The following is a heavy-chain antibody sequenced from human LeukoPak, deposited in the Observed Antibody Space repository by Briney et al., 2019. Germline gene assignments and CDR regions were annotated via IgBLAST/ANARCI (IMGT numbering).Heavy chain of an antibody. J-gene: IGHJ4*02. CDR1: GYTFTSYG. CDR3: AVFSSGWKRGDY. D-gene: IGHD6-19*01. Sequence: ASVKVSCKASGYTFTSYGISWVRQAPGQGLEWMGWISAYNGNTNYAQKLQGRVTMTTDTSTSTAYMELRSLRSDDTAVYYCAVFSSGWKRGDYWGQGTLVTVSS. V-gene: IGHV1-18*01. CDR2: ISAYNGNT.